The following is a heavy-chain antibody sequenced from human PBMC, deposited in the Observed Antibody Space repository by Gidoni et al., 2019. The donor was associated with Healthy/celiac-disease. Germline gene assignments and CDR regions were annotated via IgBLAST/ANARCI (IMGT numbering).Heavy chain of an antibody. CDR1: GFTFSSYG. V-gene: IGHV3-30*02. J-gene: IGHJ4*02. Sequence: QVQLVESGGGVVQPGGSLRLSCAASGFTFSSYGMNWVRQAPGKGLEWVAFIRYDGSNKYYADSVKGRFTISRDNSENTLYLQMNSLRAEDTAVYYCAKDKDYPLVQLWSYFDYWGQGTLVTVSS. D-gene: IGHD5-18*01. CDR2: IRYDGSNK. CDR3: AKDKDYPLVQLWSYFDY.